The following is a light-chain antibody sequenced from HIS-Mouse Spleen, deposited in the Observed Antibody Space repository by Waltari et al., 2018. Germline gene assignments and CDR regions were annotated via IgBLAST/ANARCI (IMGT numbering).Light chain of an antibody. CDR1: SSDVGGYNY. CDR3: SSYTSSSTLVV. J-gene: IGLJ2*01. V-gene: IGLV2-14*03. Sequence: QSALTQPASVSGSPGQSITISCTGTSSDVGGYNYVSWYQQHPGKAPKLMIYDVSNRPSWVSNCFSGSKSGNTASLTISGLQAEDEADYYCSSYTSSSTLVVFGGGTKLTVL. CDR2: DVS.